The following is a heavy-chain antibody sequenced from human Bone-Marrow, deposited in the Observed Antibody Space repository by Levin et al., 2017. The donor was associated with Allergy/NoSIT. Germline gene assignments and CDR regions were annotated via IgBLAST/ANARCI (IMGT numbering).Heavy chain of an antibody. CDR2: INPNSGGT. Sequence: GESLKISCKASGYAFSGYYVHWVRQAPGQGLEWMGRINPNSGGTDYAQKFQGRVTMTRDTSISTAYMELNRLRSDDTAMYYCASGSTEYYFYYYMDVWGEGTTVTVSS. V-gene: IGHV1-2*06. D-gene: IGHD2-2*01. CDR1: GYAFSGYY. CDR3: ASGSTEYYFYYYMDV. J-gene: IGHJ6*03.